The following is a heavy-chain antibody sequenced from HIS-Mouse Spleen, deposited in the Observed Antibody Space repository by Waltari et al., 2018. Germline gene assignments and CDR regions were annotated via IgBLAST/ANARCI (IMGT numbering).Heavy chain of an antibody. V-gene: IGHV4-39*07. J-gene: IGHJ2*01. CDR2: IYYSGST. Sequence: QLQLQESGPGLVKPSETLSLTCTVSGGSLRSSRYYWGWIRQPPGKGLELIGSIYYSGSTYYNPSLKSRVTISVDTSKNQFSLKLSSVTAADTAVYYCAREIPYSSSWYDWYFDLWGRGTLVTVSS. CDR1: GGSLRSSRYY. D-gene: IGHD6-13*01. CDR3: AREIPYSSSWYDWYFDL.